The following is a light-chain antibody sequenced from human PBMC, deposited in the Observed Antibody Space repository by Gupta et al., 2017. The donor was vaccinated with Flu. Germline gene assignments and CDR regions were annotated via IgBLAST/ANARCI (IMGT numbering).Light chain of an antibody. Sequence: EIVLTQSPATLSLSPGERATLSCRASQSVSSYLAWYQQKPGQPPRLLIYDASNRATGIPARFSGSGSGTDFTLTISSLEPEDFALYYCQQRGNWPPITFGHGTRLEIK. V-gene: IGKV3-11*01. CDR1: QSVSSY. CDR2: DAS. J-gene: IGKJ5*01. CDR3: QQRGNWPPIT.